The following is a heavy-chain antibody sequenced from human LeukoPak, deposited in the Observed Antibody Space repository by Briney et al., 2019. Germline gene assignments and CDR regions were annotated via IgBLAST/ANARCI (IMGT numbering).Heavy chain of an antibody. Sequence: ASVKASCKASGYTFTSYYMHWVRQASGQGLEWMGIVNPSGGSTNYAQKFQGRVTMTSDTSTSTVYMELSSLRSEDTAVYYCARSSHHMMDEGGRYFQHWGQGTLVTVSS. D-gene: IGHD3-16*01. CDR2: VNPSGGST. CDR1: GYTFTSYY. V-gene: IGHV1-46*03. J-gene: IGHJ1*01. CDR3: ARSSHHMMDEGGRYFQH.